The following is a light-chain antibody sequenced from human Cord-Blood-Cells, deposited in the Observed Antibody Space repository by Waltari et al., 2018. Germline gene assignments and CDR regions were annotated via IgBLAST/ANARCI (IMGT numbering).Light chain of an antibody. CDR2: AAS. J-gene: IGKJ1*01. CDR1: QSISSY. CDR3: QQSYSTPRT. V-gene: IGKV1-39*01. Sequence: DIQMTQSTSSLSASVGDRDTITSRASQSISSYLNWYQQKPGKAPKLLIYAASSLQSGVPSRFSGSGSGTDFTLTISSLQPEDFATYYCQQSYSTPRTFGQGTKVEIK.